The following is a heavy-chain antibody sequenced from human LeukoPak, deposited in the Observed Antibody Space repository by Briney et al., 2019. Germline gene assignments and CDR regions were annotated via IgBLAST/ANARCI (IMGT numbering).Heavy chain of an antibody. Sequence: ASVKVSCKAFGYTFTSNYMHWVRQAPGQGPEWMGVISPSGGSTTYAQKFQGRVTLTRDMSTSTDYLELSSLRSEDTAVYYCARVSGSYYMYWGQGTLVTVSS. J-gene: IGHJ4*02. V-gene: IGHV1-46*01. CDR1: GYTFTSNY. D-gene: IGHD1-26*01. CDR3: ARVSGSYYMY. CDR2: ISPSGGST.